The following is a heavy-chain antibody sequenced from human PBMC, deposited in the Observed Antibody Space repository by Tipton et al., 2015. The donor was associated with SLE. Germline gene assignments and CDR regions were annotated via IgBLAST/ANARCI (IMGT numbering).Heavy chain of an antibody. CDR1: GGSISSGFYY. D-gene: IGHD1-26*01. CDR3: ARHFSGSYSFDY. CDR2: IYYSGIT. V-gene: IGHV4-39*01. Sequence: TLSLTCTVSGGSISSGFYYWGWIRQTPGKGLEWIGGIYYSGITYYNPSLESRVTIFVDKSKNQFSLKLNSVTAADTALYYCARHFSGSYSFDYWGQGKLVTVSS. J-gene: IGHJ4*02.